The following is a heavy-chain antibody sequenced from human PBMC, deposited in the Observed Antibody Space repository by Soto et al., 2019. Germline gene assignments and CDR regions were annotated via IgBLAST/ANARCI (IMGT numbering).Heavy chain of an antibody. CDR1: GGYISSGNYY. CDR3: ARPGVGATAVSFDT. V-gene: IGHV4-39*01. Sequence: QLQLQESGPGLVKPSETLSLTCTVSGGYISSGNYYWGWIRQPPGKGLEWIGSIYYSGTTYYNPSLKSRVTISLDMSKNQFSLQLSSVTAADTAVYYCARPGVGATAVSFDTWGQGTLVTVSS. CDR2: IYYSGTT. D-gene: IGHD1-26*01. J-gene: IGHJ4*02.